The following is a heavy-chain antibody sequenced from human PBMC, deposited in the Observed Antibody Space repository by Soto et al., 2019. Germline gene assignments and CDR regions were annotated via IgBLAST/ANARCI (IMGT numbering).Heavy chain of an antibody. J-gene: IGHJ3*01. V-gene: IGHV4-38-2*01. CDR1: CFFISSGNY. Sequence: SETLSLTCAASCFFISSGNYWCCIRKPPGKGPERIGRIFHGGNTYYNPSLKSRVTISVDMSKNQFSLKLNSVTAADTAVYYCARARWYDAFDVWGQGTVVTVSS. D-gene: IGHD2-15*01. CDR3: ARARWYDAFDV. CDR2: IFHGGNT.